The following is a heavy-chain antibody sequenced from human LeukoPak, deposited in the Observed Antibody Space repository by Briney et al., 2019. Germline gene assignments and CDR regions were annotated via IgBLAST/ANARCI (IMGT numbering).Heavy chain of an antibody. Sequence: SETLSLTCTVSGYSISSDYYWGWIRPPPGKGLEWIGSIYHSGSIYYNPSLKSRVTMSIDTSKNQFSLKLSSVTAADTAVYYCARDVVDTVARNWFDPWGQGTLVTVSS. CDR2: IYHSGSI. CDR3: ARDVVDTVARNWFDP. V-gene: IGHV4-38-2*02. J-gene: IGHJ5*02. CDR1: GYSISSDYY. D-gene: IGHD4-17*01.